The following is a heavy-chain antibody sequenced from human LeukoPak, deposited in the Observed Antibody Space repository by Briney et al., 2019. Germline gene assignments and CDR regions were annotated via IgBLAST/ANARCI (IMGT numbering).Heavy chain of an antibody. J-gene: IGHJ4*02. CDR2: ISSSSSTI. Sequence: GGSLRLSCAPSGFTFSSYSMNWVRRAPGKGLEWVSYISSSSSTIYYADSVKGRFNISRDNAKNSLYLQMNSLRAEDTAVYYCASMGASNVITGTTPFDYWGQGTLVTVSS. CDR1: GFTFSSYS. CDR3: ASMGASNVITGTTPFDY. D-gene: IGHD1-7*01. V-gene: IGHV3-48*04.